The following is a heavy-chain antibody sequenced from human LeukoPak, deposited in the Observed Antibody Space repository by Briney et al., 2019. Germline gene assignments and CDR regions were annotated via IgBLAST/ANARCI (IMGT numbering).Heavy chain of an antibody. CDR3: ARGYYYDSRPGNWFDP. D-gene: IGHD3-22*01. CDR2: INPSGGST. J-gene: IGHJ5*02. Sequence: ASVKVSCKASGYTFTSYYMHWVRQAPGQGLEWMGMINPSGGSTSYAQKFQGRVTMTRDTSTSTVYMELSSLRSEDTAVYYCARGYYYDSRPGNWFDPWGQGTLVTVS. V-gene: IGHV1-46*01. CDR1: GYTFTSYY.